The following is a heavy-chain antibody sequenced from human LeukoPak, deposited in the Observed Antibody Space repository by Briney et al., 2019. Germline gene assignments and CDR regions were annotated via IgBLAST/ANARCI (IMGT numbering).Heavy chain of an antibody. Sequence: GESLRLSCVGSGFTFRSHAMSWVRQAPEKGLEFVSGIYENGGTTYYADSVKGRFSISRDNSKNTLYLQMDSLRGEDTAVYYCAKDFRIGYSAHFDYWGQGALVTVSS. CDR2: IYENGGTT. CDR1: GFTFRSHA. CDR3: AKDFRIGYSAHFDY. D-gene: IGHD2-21*01. J-gene: IGHJ4*02. V-gene: IGHV3-23*01.